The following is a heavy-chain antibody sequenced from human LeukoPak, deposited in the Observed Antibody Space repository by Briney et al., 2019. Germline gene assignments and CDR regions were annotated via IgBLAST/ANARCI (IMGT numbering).Heavy chain of an antibody. D-gene: IGHD2-2*01. CDR2: IIPIFGTA. CDR3: ASVGYCSRTSCPPPAV. V-gene: IGHV1-69*05. Sequence: SVKVSCKASGGTFSSYAISWVRQAPGQGLEWMGGIIPIFGTANYAQKFQGRVTITTDESTTTAYMELSSLRSEDTAVYYCASVGYCSRTSCPPPAVWGKGTTVTVSS. CDR1: GGTFSSYA. J-gene: IGHJ6*04.